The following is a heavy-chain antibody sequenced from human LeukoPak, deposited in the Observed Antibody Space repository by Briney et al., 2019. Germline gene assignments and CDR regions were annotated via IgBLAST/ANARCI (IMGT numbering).Heavy chain of an antibody. CDR1: GVSIDSNS. V-gene: IGHV4-59*01. CDR2: IYYSGTT. CDR3: ARRSSSWKNWFDP. J-gene: IGHJ5*02. D-gene: IGHD6-13*01. Sequence: PSETLSLTCTVSGVSIDSNSWTWIRQPPGKGLEWIGYIYYSGTTNYNPSLKSRVTMSVDMSKNQFSLKLSSVTAADTAVYYCARRSSSWKNWFDPWGQGTLVTVSS.